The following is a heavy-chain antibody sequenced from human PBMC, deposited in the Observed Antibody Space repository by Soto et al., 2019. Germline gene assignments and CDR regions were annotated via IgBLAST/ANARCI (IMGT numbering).Heavy chain of an antibody. CDR1: GFTFSDYY. J-gene: IGHJ4*02. CDR2: ISSSGDSL. CDR3: ARDRVPSAMMTTVPYFDF. Sequence: VQLVESGGGLVKPGGSLGLSCAASGFTFSDYYMSWMRQAPGKRLEWLSYISSSGDSLYYADSVKGRFTISRDNAKNSLYLQMNSLRAEDTAIYYCARDRVPSAMMTTVPYFDFWGQGAQVTVSS. D-gene: IGHD2-2*01. V-gene: IGHV3-11*01.